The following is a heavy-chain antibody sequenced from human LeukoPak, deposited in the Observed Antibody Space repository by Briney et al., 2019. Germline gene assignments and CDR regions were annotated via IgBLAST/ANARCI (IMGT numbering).Heavy chain of an antibody. CDR2: INSDGSWT. CDR1: GNYW. J-gene: IGHJ4*02. CDR3: VSLYETY. V-gene: IGHV3-74*01. D-gene: IGHD2/OR15-2a*01. Sequence: PGGSLRLSCAASGNYWMHWVRLAPGKGLVWVSRINSDGSWTSYADSVKGRFTISKDNAKNTVYLQMNSLRAEDTAVYYCVSLYETYWGRGTLVTVSS.